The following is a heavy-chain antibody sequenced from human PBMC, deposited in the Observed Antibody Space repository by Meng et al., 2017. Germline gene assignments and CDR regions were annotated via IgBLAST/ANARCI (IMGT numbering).Heavy chain of an antibody. CDR1: GGSISSNN. Sequence: VHLQESGPGLLKPSGTLSLTCAVSGGSISSNNWWSWVRQPPGKGLEWVSAISGSGGSTYYADSVKGRFTISRDNSKNTLYLQMNSLRAEDTAVYYCAKYSYGLGDYFDYWGQGALVTVSS. J-gene: IGHJ4*02. D-gene: IGHD3-10*01. CDR3: AKYSYGLGDYFDY. CDR2: ISGSGGST. V-gene: IGHV3-23*01.